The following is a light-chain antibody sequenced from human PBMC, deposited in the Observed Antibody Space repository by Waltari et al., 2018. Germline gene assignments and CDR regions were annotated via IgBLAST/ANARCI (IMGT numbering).Light chain of an antibody. Sequence: QLVLTQSPSASASLGASVKLTCTLSSGHSTNVIAXLQKRPEKCTRYLMKVNSDGSHNKGDEIPDRFSGSSSGAERYLTISSLQSEDEADYYCQTGGHGTWVFGGGTKLTVL. V-gene: IGLV4-69*01. J-gene: IGLJ3*02. CDR3: QTGGHGTWV. CDR1: SGHSTNV. CDR2: VNSDGSH.